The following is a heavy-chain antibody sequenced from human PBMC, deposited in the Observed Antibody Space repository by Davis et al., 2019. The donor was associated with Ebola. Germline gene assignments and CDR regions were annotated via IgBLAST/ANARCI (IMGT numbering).Heavy chain of an antibody. CDR2: ISGSGGST. V-gene: IGHV3-23*01. J-gene: IGHJ6*02. CDR3: ARANSNYEYGMDV. Sequence: GGSLRLSCAASGFTFSSYAMSWVRQAPGKGLEWVSAISGSGGSTYYADSVKGRFTISRDNSKNTLYLQMNSLRAEDTAVYYCARANSNYEYGMDVWGQGTTVTVSS. D-gene: IGHD4-11*01. CDR1: GFTFSSYA.